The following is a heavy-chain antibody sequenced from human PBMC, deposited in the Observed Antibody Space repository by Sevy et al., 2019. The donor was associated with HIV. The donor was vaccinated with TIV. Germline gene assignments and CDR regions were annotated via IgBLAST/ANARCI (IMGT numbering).Heavy chain of an antibody. Sequence: GGSLRLSCAASGFTFSSYAMSWVRKAPGKGLEWVSAISGSGGSTYYADSVKGRFTISRDNSKNTLYLQMNSLRAEDTAVYYCAKDLVFGVGETFDYWGQGTLVTVSS. CDR1: GFTFSSYA. D-gene: IGHD3-3*01. CDR2: ISGSGGST. CDR3: AKDLVFGVGETFDY. V-gene: IGHV3-23*01. J-gene: IGHJ4*02.